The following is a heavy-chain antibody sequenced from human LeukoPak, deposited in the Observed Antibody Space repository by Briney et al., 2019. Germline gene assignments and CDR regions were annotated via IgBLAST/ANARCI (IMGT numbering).Heavy chain of an antibody. CDR2: IRYDGSNK. J-gene: IGHJ3*02. CDR3: AKDRRQGSTRRPSAFDI. V-gene: IGHV3-30*02. Sequence: GGSLRLSCAASGFTFSSYGMHWVRQAPGKGLEWVAFIRYDGSNKYYADSVKCRFTISRDNSKNTLYLQMNSLRAEDTAVYYCAKDRRQGSTRRPSAFDIWGQGTMVTVSS. D-gene: IGHD2-2*01. CDR1: GFTFSSYG.